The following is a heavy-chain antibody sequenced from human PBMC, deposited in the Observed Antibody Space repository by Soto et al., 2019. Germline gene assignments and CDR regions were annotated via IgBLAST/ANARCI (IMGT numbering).Heavy chain of an antibody. J-gene: IGHJ5*02. CDR2: IYYSGST. CDR1: GVSISSYY. D-gene: IGHD6-6*01. V-gene: IGHV4-59*08. Sequence: SETLSLTCTVSGVSISSYYWSWIRQPPGKGLEWIGYIYYSGSTNYNPSLKSRVTISVDTSKNQFSLKLSSVTAADTAVYYCARHGRAARSLPDHWGQGTLVTVSS. CDR3: ARHGRAARSLPDH.